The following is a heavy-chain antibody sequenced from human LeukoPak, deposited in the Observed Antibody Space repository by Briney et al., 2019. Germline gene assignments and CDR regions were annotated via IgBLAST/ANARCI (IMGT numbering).Heavy chain of an antibody. CDR2: ISGSGGST. J-gene: IGHJ4*02. CDR1: GFTFSSYV. V-gene: IGHV3-23*01. Sequence: PGGSLRLSCAASGFTFSSYVMSWVRQAPGKGLEWVSAISGSGGSTYYADSVKGQFTISRNNSKNTLYLQMNSLRAEDTAVYYCARDIAYDSSGYYSPHFDYWGQGTLVTVSS. D-gene: IGHD3-22*01. CDR3: ARDIAYDSSGYYSPHFDY.